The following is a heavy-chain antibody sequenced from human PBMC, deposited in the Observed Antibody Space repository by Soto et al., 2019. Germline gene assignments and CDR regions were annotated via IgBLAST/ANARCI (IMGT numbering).Heavy chain of an antibody. CDR2: IYYSGST. CDR1: GGSISRSRSY. CDR3: ARLEGLATISYYFDF. V-gene: IGHV4-39*01. J-gene: IGHJ4*02. D-gene: IGHD3-9*01. Sequence: LVTLSLTRPVAGGSISRSRSYCGWIRQPPGKGLEWIGSIYYSGSTYYNPSLKSRVTISIDKSKNQFSLKLSSLTAADTAVYYCARLEGLATISYYFDFWGQGTLVTVSS.